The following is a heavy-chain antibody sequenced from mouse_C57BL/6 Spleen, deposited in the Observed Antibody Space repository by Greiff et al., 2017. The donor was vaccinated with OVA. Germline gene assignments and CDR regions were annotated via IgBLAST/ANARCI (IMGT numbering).Heavy chain of an antibody. D-gene: IGHD1-1*01. CDR1: GYTFTSYW. Sequence: QVQLQQSGAELVKPGASVKLSCKASGYTFTSYWMHWVKQRPGQGLEWIGMIHPNSGSTNYNEKFKSKATLTVDKSSSTAYMQLSSLTSEDSAVYYCARGGSSYALLDWGQGTTLTVSS. J-gene: IGHJ2*01. CDR2: IHPNSGST. CDR3: ARGGSSYALLD. V-gene: IGHV1-64*01.